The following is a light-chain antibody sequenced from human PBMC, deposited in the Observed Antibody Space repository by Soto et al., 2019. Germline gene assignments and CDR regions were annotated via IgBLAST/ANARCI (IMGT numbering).Light chain of an antibody. CDR2: DAS. CDR1: QSISNW. CDR3: QQYNSYAT. V-gene: IGKV1-5*01. J-gene: IGKJ1*01. Sequence: DIQMIQSPSTLSASVGARVTITCRASQSISNWLAWYQQKSGKAPKLLIYDASSLESGAPSRFSGSGSGTEFTLTISILQPDDFATYYCQQYNSYATFGQGTKVDIK.